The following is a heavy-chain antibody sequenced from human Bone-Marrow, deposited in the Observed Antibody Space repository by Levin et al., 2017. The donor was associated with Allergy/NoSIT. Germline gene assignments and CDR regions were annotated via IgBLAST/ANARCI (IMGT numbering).Heavy chain of an antibody. CDR1: GFIFSNYW. Sequence: GGSLRLSCAASGFIFSNYWMDWVRQAPGKGLEWVANIKPDGSDKYYVGSVKGRFTISRDNAKNSLYLQMDSLRVEDTAVYYGARELQWSRDYWGQGTLVIVSS. J-gene: IGHJ4*02. D-gene: IGHD2-15*01. CDR3: ARELQWSRDY. V-gene: IGHV3-7*01. CDR2: IKPDGSDK.